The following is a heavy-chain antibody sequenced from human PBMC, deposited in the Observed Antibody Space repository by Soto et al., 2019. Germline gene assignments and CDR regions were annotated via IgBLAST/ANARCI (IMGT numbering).Heavy chain of an antibody. CDR1: GGSISSYY. J-gene: IGHJ5*02. D-gene: IGHD2-21*01. Sequence: SETLSLTCTVSGGSISSYYWSWIRQPPGKGLEWIGYIYYSGSTNYNPSLESRVTISLDTSKNQFSLRLNSVTAADTAVYYCATLPPRIVVVFTEMPTWGQGILVTVS. CDR3: ATLPPRIVVVFTEMPT. CDR2: IYYSGST. V-gene: IGHV4-59*01.